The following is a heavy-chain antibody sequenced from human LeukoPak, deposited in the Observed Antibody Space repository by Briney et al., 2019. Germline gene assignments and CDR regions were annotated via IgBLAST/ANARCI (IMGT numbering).Heavy chain of an antibody. V-gene: IGHV3-23*01. D-gene: IGHD3-22*01. CDR3: AKTGGHYYDSSASYYPDY. J-gene: IGHJ4*02. CDR1: GFIFSNYA. CDR2: IGGSGGST. Sequence: PGGSLRLSCAASGFIFSNYAMSWVRQAPGKGLEWVSAIGGSGGSTLYADSVKGRFTISRDNSRKTLYLQMNSLRAEDTAVYYCAKTGGHYYDSSASYYPDYWGQGTLVTVSS.